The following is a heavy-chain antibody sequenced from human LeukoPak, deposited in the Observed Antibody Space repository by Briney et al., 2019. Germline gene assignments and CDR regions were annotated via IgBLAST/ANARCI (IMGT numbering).Heavy chain of an antibody. Sequence: GGSLRLSCAASGFTLSTFDMNWVRQAPGKGLEWVSSISTSRRYIYYTDSVKGRFTISRDDAKNSLYLQMNSLTVEDTAVYYCARADCSGSTCYLRHSWFDPWGQGTLVTVSS. CDR3: ARADCSGSTCYLRHSWFDP. CDR2: ISTSRRYI. CDR1: GFTLSTFD. V-gene: IGHV3-21*06. D-gene: IGHD2-2*01. J-gene: IGHJ5*02.